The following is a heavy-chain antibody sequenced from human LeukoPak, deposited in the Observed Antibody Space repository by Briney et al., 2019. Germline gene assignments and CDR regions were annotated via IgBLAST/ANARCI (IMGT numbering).Heavy chain of an antibody. J-gene: IGHJ3*02. CDR1: GFTFSDYA. V-gene: IGHV3-23*01. Sequence: HPGGSLRLSCAASGFTFSDYAISWVRQAPGKGLEWVSGISGGGGSTYYADSVKGRFTISRDNSKNTVYLQMNSLRAEDTAVYYCAKNSGWYWYDAFDIWGQGTMVTVSS. D-gene: IGHD6-19*01. CDR3: AKNSGWYWYDAFDI. CDR2: ISGGGGST.